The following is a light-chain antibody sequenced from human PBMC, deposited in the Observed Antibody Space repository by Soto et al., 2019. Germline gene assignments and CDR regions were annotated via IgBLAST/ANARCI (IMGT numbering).Light chain of an antibody. CDR3: SSYRSTSTYVV. CDR1: SSDVGCYNY. CDR2: DVT. V-gene: IGLV2-14*03. J-gene: IGLJ2*01. Sequence: QSALTQPASVSGSPGQSITISCTGTSSDVGCYNYVSWYQQHPGKAPKFIIYDVTNRPSGVSNRFSGSKSGNTASLTISGIQAEDEADYYCSSYRSTSTYVVFGGGTKLTVL.